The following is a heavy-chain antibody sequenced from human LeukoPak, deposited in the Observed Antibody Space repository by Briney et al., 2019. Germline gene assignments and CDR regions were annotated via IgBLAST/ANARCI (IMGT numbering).Heavy chain of an antibody. V-gene: IGHV3-64*04. CDR2: ISSNGGST. Sequence: PGGSLRLSCSASGFTFSSYAMHWVRQAPGKGLEYVSAISSNGGSTYYADSVKGRFTISRDNSKSTLYLQMNSLRAEDTAVYYCAKSIGSSSVGFDYWGQGTLVTVSS. J-gene: IGHJ4*02. D-gene: IGHD6-6*01. CDR3: AKSIGSSSVGFDY. CDR1: GFTFSSYA.